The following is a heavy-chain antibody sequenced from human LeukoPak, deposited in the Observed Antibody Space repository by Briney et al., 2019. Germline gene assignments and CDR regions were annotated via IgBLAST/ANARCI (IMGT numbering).Heavy chain of an antibody. CDR2: ISAYNGNT. V-gene: IGHV1-18*04. Sequence: ASVKVSCKASGYTFTSYGISWVRQAPGQGLEWMGWISAYNGNTNYAPKLQGRVTMTTDTSTSSAYMELRSLRSDDTAVYYCARDRPTYGSGSLKVYYYGMDVWGKGTTVTVSS. CDR1: GYTFTSYG. D-gene: IGHD3-10*01. J-gene: IGHJ6*04. CDR3: ARDRPTYGSGSLKVYYYGMDV.